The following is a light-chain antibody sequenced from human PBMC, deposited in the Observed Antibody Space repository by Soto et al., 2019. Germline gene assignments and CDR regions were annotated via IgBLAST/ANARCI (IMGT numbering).Light chain of an antibody. CDR1: TSDIGGYSY. V-gene: IGLV2-14*01. CDR3: TSYTSSSTYV. Sequence: QCSLTLPGSVSESPGQSITISCAGTTSDIGGYSYVSWYQQHPDKAPKLMIYGVTNRPSGVSDRFSGSKSGNTASLTISGLQAEDEADYYCTSYTSSSTYVFGTGTKVTVL. CDR2: GVT. J-gene: IGLJ1*01.